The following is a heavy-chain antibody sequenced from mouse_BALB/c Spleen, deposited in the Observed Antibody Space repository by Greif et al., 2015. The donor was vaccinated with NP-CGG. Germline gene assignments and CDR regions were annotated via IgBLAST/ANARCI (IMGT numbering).Heavy chain of an antibody. J-gene: IGHJ2*01. D-gene: IGHD2-10*02. CDR2: INPTNGDT. CDR1: GYTFTSYY. V-gene: IGHV1S81*02. CDR3: ARSGYGNYFDY. Sequence: QVQLQQPGAELVKPGASVKLSCKASGYTFTSYYVYWVKQRPGQGLEWIGEINPTNGDTKFNEKFKSKAKLTVDKSSSIAYMQLSSLTSEDSAVYYCARSGYGNYFDYWGQGTTLTVSS.